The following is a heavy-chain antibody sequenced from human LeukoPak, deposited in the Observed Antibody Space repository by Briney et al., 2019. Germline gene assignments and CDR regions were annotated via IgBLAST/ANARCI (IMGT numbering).Heavy chain of an antibody. V-gene: IGHV7-4-1*01. D-gene: IGHD3-22*01. Sequence: ASVKVSCKASGYTLTSYAMNWVRQAPGQGLEWMGWINTNTGNPTYAQGFTGRFVFSLDTSVSTAYLQICSLKAEDTAVYYCARDQYYYDSSGYSGYYGMDVWGQGTTVTVSS. CDR2: INTNTGNP. CDR3: ARDQYYYDSSGYSGYYGMDV. J-gene: IGHJ6*02. CDR1: GYTLTSYA.